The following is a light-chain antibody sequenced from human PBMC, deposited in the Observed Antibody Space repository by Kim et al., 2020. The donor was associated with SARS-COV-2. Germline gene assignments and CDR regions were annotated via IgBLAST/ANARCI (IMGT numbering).Light chain of an antibody. CDR2: RNN. V-gene: IGLV10-54*01. Sequence: QAGLTQPPSVSKGLRQTATLTCTGNSNNVGNEGAAWLQQHQGHPPKLLSYRNNNRPSGISERLSASRSGNTASLTITGLQPEDEADYYCSAWDSSLSAWVFGGGIQLTVL. CDR3: SAWDSSLSAWV. CDR1: SNNVGNEG. J-gene: IGLJ3*02.